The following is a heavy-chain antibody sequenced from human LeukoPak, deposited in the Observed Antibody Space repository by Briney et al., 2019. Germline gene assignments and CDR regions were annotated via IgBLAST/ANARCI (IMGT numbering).Heavy chain of an antibody. Sequence: GGSLRLSCAASGFTFSSYGMHWVRQAPGKGLEWVAFIRYDGSNKYYADSVKGRFTISRDNSKNTLYLQMNSLRAEDTAVYYCARNRATGCYFDYWGQGTLVTVSS. V-gene: IGHV3-30*02. J-gene: IGHJ4*02. CDR3: ARNRATGCYFDY. CDR2: IRYDGSNK. CDR1: GFTFSSYG. D-gene: IGHD1-26*01.